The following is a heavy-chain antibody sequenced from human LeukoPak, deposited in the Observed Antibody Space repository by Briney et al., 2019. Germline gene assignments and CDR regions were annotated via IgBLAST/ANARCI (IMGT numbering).Heavy chain of an antibody. CDR3: AGERGEEYSSGWYKRNYFDN. Sequence: TGGSLRLSCTTTGFTFSDYAMSWLRQPPGKGLEWIASGDYSGGTYYNPSLESRVAISADMSKNQFSLKLTSVTGADTAVYYCAGERGEEYSSGWYKRNYFDNWGQGIRVTVSS. CDR2: GDYSGGT. CDR1: GFTFSDYA. V-gene: IGHV4-59*12. J-gene: IGHJ4*02. D-gene: IGHD6-19*01.